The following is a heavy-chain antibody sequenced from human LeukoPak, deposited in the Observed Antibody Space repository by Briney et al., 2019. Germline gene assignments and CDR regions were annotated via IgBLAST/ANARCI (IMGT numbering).Heavy chain of an antibody. CDR1: GGSISSYY. D-gene: IGHD2-15*01. J-gene: IGHJ3*02. V-gene: IGHV4-59*01. CDR2: IYYSGST. Sequence: SETLSLTCTVSGGSISSYYWSWIRQPPGKGLEWIGYIYYSGSTNYNPSLKSRVTISVDTSKNQFSLKLSSVTAADTAVYYCARAVEGIVVVAADAFDIWGQGTMVTVSS. CDR3: ARAVEGIVVVAADAFDI.